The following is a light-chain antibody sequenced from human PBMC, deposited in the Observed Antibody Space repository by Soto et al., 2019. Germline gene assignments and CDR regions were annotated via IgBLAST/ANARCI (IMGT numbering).Light chain of an antibody. CDR3: QQCVGSPST. CDR2: GAS. J-gene: IGKJ1*01. CDR1: QSVSSSF. V-gene: IGKV3-20*01. Sequence: EIVLTQSPLTLSFSPLEIATLSCRASQSVSSSFSAWYQQKAGQAPRLLIYGASRRATGIPDRFSGSGSGTDFTLTISRLEPEDFAVYYWQQCVGSPSTFGQGTKVDIK.